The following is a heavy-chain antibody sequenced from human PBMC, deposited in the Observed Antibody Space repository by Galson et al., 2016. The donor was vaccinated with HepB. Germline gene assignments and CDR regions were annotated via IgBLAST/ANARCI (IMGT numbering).Heavy chain of an antibody. D-gene: IGHD6-19*01. V-gene: IGHV3-30*18. CDR2: ISGDGTNK. CDR3: AKKGYSSGKFDAFDI. CDR1: GFSFGSYA. J-gene: IGHJ3*02. Sequence: SLRLSCAASGFSFGSYAMHWVRQTPAKGLEWVAVISGDGTNKYYADSVKGRFTIPRDNSKSTLYLQMSSLRADDTAVYSCAKKGYSSGKFDAFDIWGQGTVVTVSS.